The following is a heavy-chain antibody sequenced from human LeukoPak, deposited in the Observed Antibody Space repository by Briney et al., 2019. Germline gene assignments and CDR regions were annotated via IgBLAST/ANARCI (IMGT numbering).Heavy chain of an antibody. J-gene: IGHJ4*02. V-gene: IGHV4-39*01. CDR2: IYHGGPT. D-gene: IGHD3-22*01. CDR1: GGSITSNYHY. Sequence: SETLSLTCTVSGGSITSNYHYWGWIRQPPGKGLEWMGNIYHGGPTYYSPSLQSRITISVDTSKNQFYVKLRSVTAADTAVYYCARLLGSSYYSFDSWGQGTLVTVSS. CDR3: ARLLGSSYYSFDS.